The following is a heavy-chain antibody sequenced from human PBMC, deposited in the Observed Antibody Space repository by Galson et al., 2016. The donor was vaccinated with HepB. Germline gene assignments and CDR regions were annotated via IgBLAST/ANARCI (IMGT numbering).Heavy chain of an antibody. CDR2: ISYDGGDK. Sequence: SLRLSCAASGFTFSSYGMHWVRQAPGKGLEWVAIISYDGGDKYYADSVKGRFTISRDNSKNTLYLQMNSLRAEDTAVYYCAKDRGSYGLFDYWGQGTLVTVSS. CDR3: AKDRGSYGLFDY. CDR1: GFTFSSYG. V-gene: IGHV3-30*18. D-gene: IGHD3-10*01. J-gene: IGHJ4*02.